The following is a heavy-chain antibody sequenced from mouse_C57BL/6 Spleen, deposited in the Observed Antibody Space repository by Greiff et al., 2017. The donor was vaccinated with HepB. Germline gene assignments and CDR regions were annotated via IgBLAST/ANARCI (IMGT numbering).Heavy chain of an antibody. Sequence: VQLQQPGAELVRPGSSVKLSCKASGYTFTSYWMDWVKQRPGQGLEWIGNIYPSDSETHYNQKFKDKATLTVDKSSSTAYMQLSSLTSEDSAVYYCARWGDPRVMDYWGQGTSVTVSS. CDR2: IYPSDSET. CDR1: GYTFTSYW. CDR3: ARWGDPRVMDY. J-gene: IGHJ4*01. V-gene: IGHV1-61*01.